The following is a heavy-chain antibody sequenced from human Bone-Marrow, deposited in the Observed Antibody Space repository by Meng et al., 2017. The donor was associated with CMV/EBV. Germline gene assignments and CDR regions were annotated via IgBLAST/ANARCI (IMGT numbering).Heavy chain of an antibody. CDR2: INPNSGGT. J-gene: IGHJ6*02. V-gene: IGHV1-2*02. CDR3: ARVALDYDFWSGYYPYYYYGMDV. Sequence: ASVKVSCKASGYTFTGYYMHWVRQAPGQGLEWMGWINPNSGGTNYAQKFQGRVTMTRDTSISTAYTELSRLRSDDTAVYYCARVALDYDFWSGYYPYYYYGMDVWGQGTTVTVSS. D-gene: IGHD3-3*01. CDR1: GYTFTGYY.